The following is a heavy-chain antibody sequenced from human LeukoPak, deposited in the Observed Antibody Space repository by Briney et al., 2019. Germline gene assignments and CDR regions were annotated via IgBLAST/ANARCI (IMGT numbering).Heavy chain of an antibody. V-gene: IGHV3-23*01. CDR2: ISGGGGGT. J-gene: IGHJ4*02. CDR1: GGSFSGYY. Sequence: PSETLSLTCAVYGGSFSGYYWSWVRQAPGKGLEWVSGISGGGGGTYYADSVKGRFTISRDNSKNTLYLQMNSLRAEDTAIYYCAKAQLSAYYFDSWGQGTLVTVSS. D-gene: IGHD1-1*01. CDR3: AKAQLSAYYFDS.